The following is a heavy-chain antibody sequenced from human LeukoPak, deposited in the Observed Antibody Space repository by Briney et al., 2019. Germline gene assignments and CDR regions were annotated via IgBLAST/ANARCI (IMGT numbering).Heavy chain of an antibody. D-gene: IGHD3-10*01. CDR3: ATWDGSGSYSPTYFDY. J-gene: IGHJ4*02. Sequence: ASVKVSCKVSGYTLTELSMHWVRQAPGKGLEWMGGFDPEDGETGHAQRFQGRVTMTEDTSTDTAYMELSSLRSEDTAVYYCATWDGSGSYSPTYFDYWGQGTLVTVSS. CDR1: GYTLTELS. CDR2: FDPEDGET. V-gene: IGHV1-24*01.